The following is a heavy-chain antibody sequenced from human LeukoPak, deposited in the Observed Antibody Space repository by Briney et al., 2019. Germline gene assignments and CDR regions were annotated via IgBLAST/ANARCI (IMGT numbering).Heavy chain of an antibody. V-gene: IGHV1-69*05. CDR2: IIPIFGTA. J-gene: IGHJ1*01. D-gene: IGHD4-23*01. CDR3: AAYGGNTAEYFQY. CDR1: GGTFSSYA. Sequence: SVKVSCKASGGTFSSYAISWVRQAPGQGLEWMGGIIPIFGTANYAQKFQGRVTITTDESTSTAYMELSSLRSEDTAVYYCAAYGGNTAEYFQYWGQGTLVTVSS.